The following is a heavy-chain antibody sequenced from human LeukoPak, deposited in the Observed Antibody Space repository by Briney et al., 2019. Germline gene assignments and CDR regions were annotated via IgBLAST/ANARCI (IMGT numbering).Heavy chain of an antibody. Sequence: GGSLRLSCAASGFTFSSYAMNWVRQAPGKGLEWVSYIGSGGSPIYYADSVRGRFSISRDNAKNSLYLQMSSLRAEDTAVYYCARVRYNSGYIFDYWGQGTLVTVSS. CDR2: IGSGGSPI. J-gene: IGHJ4*02. V-gene: IGHV3-48*04. CDR3: ARVRYNSGYIFDY. CDR1: GFTFSSYA. D-gene: IGHD5-18*01.